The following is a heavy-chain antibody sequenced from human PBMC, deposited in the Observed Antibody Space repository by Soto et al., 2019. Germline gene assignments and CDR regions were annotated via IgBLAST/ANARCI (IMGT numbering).Heavy chain of an antibody. D-gene: IGHD3-3*01. CDR2: ISGSGAST. V-gene: IGHV3-23*01. J-gene: IGHJ4*02. CDR3: ARERLRTGDY. CDR1: EFTFSLYV. Sequence: VQMLESGGGLVQPGGSLRLSCVGSEFTFSLYVIGWVRQAPGKGPEWVSFISGSGASTYYADSVKGRFAISRDNSKNTVYLQMNSLRAEDTAVYYCARERLRTGDYWGQGTLVTVSS.